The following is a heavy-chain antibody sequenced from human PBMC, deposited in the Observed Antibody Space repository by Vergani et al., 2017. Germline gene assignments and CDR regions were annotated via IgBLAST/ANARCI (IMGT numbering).Heavy chain of an antibody. CDR3: AREYSIASGRAFDF. V-gene: IGHV3-30*04. CDR2: VSTGTKSQ. CDR1: GFALNRHA. J-gene: IGHJ3*01. Sequence: QVQLVESGGGVVQPGTSLRLSCVVSGFALNRHAMYWVRQAPGKGLEWVSFVSTGTKSQSYAVSVKGRFTISRDSAKNSLYLQMDSLRAEDTAVYDCAREYSIASGRAFDFWGQGTKVAVSS. D-gene: IGHD1-26*01.